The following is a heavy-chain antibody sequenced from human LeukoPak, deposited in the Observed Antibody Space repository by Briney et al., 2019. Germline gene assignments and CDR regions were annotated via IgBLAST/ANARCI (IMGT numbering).Heavy chain of an antibody. CDR2: IYYSGST. Sequence: PSETLSLTCTVSGGSISSYYGSWVRQPPGKGLEWIGYIYYSGSTNYNPSLKSRVTISVDTSKNQFSLKLSSVTAADTAVYYCARVGSYYYDSSGYYRDYYYYMDVWGKGTTVTVSS. D-gene: IGHD3-22*01. V-gene: IGHV4-59*01. CDR1: GGSISSYY. J-gene: IGHJ6*03. CDR3: ARVGSYYYDSSGYYRDYYYYMDV.